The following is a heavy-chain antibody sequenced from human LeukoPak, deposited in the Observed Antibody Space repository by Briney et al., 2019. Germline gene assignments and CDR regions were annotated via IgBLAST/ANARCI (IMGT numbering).Heavy chain of an antibody. CDR3: ANTAYGWGLRYMDV. D-gene: IGHD3-10*01. V-gene: IGHV3-30*18. J-gene: IGHJ6*03. CDR2: ISYGGSNK. Sequence: LSLTCAVYGGSFSGYYWSWIRQPPGKGLEWVAVISYGGSNKYYADSVKGRFTISRDNSKNTLYLQMNSLRAEDTAVYYCANTAYGWGLRYMDVWGKGTTVTISS. CDR1: GGSFSGYY.